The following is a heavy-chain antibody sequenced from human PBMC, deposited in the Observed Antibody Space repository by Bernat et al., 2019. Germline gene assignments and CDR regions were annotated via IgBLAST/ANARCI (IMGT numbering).Heavy chain of an antibody. V-gene: IGHV3-15*07. CDR3: AKDAWNAAFDY. CDR1: GFTFSNAW. J-gene: IGHJ4*02. Sequence: EVQLVESGGGLVKPGGSLRLSCAASGFTFSNAWMNWVRQAPGKGLEWVGRIKSKTDGGTTVYAAPVKGRFTISRDGSQNTLYLQMNSLRAEDTAVYYCAKDAWNAAFDYWGQGTLVTVSS. D-gene: IGHD1-1*01. CDR2: IKSKTDGGTT.